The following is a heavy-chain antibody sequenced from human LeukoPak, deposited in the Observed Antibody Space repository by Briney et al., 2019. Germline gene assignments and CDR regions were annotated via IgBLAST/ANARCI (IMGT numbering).Heavy chain of an antibody. CDR2: ISGSVGST. Sequence: GGSLRPSCAASGFTFSSYAMSWVRQAPGNGLEWVSAISGSVGSTYYADSVKGRFTISRDNSKNTLYLQMNSLRAEDTAVYYCAKDSGWQGEYNWFDPWGQGTLVTVSS. V-gene: IGHV3-23*01. CDR3: AKDSGWQGEYNWFDP. D-gene: IGHD6-19*01. CDR1: GFTFSSYA. J-gene: IGHJ5*02.